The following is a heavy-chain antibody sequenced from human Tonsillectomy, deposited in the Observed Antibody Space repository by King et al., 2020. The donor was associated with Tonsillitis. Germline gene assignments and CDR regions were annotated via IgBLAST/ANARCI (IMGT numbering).Heavy chain of an antibody. CDR2: ISAYNDNT. CDR3: ARGLTSSWFDAFDI. V-gene: IGHV1-18*01. D-gene: IGHD6-13*01. Sequence: QLVQSGAEVKKPGASVKVSCKASGYTFTSYGISWVRQAPGQGLEWMGWISAYNDNTDYAQKLQGRVTMTTDTSTSTAYMWLRSLRSDDTAVYYCARGLTSSWFDAFDIWGQGTMVTVSS. J-gene: IGHJ3*02. CDR1: GYTFTSYG.